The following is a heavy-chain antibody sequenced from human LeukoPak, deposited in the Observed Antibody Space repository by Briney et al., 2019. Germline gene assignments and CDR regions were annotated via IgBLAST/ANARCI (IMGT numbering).Heavy chain of an antibody. CDR2: IYYSGST. CDR3: AREPSRIAAAGVPPNL. D-gene: IGHD6-13*01. V-gene: IGHV4-59*01. CDR1: GGSISSYY. J-gene: IGHJ4*02. Sequence: PSETLSLTCTVSGGSISSYYWSWIRQPPGKGLEWIGYIYYSGSTNYNPSLKSRVTISVDTSKNQFSLKLSSVTAADTAVYYCAREPSRIAAAGVPPNLWGQGTLVTVSS.